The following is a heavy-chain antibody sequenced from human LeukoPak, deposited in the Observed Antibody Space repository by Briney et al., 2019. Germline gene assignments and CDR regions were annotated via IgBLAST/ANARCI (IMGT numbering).Heavy chain of an antibody. V-gene: IGHV3-23*01. Sequence: PGGSLRLSCAASGFTFSSYAMHWVRQAPGKGLEWVSAITGGGSGIYYADSMKSRFTISRDNSKNTLYLQINSLRAEDTAVYYCAKWGDYDVLTGYYVSDYWGQGTLVTVSS. D-gene: IGHD3-9*01. CDR3: AKWGDYDVLTGYYVSDY. CDR1: GFTFSSYA. CDR2: ITGGGSGI. J-gene: IGHJ4*02.